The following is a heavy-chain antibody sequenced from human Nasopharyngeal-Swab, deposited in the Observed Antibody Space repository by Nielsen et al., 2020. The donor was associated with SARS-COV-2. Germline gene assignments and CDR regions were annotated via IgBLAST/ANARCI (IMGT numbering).Heavy chain of an antibody. CDR1: GGSISSSDW. CDR3: ARGRYDYIWGSYRPYYFDY. Sequence: SETLSLTCAVSGGSISSSDWWSWVRQPPGKGLEWIGEIYHSGSTNYNPSLKSRVTISVDTSKNQFSLKLSSVTAADTAVYYCARGRYDYIWGSYRPYYFDYWGQGTLVTVSS. D-gene: IGHD3-16*02. CDR2: IYHSGST. J-gene: IGHJ4*02. V-gene: IGHV4-4*02.